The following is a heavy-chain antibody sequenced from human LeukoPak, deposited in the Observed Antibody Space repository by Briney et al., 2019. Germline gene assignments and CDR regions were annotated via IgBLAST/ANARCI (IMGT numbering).Heavy chain of an antibody. CDR1: GFTFSSNW. D-gene: IGHD5-24*01. CDR2: ITQDGSEK. CDR3: ARGAVGGYNNWYFDL. V-gene: IGHV3-7*04. J-gene: IGHJ2*01. Sequence: GGSLRLSCAASGFTFSSNWMSWVRQAPGKGLEWVAIITQDGSEKYHVDSVKGRFTISRDNAKNSLYLQMNSLRAEDTAVYYCARGAVGGYNNWYFDLWGRGTLLTVSS.